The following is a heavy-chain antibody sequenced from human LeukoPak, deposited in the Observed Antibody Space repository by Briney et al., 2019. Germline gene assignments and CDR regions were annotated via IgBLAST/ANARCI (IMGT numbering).Heavy chain of an antibody. CDR2: INTDGRST. J-gene: IGHJ3*01. CDR3: ARVIGWDEPFDL. CDR1: GFTLSNYW. D-gene: IGHD1-26*01. V-gene: IGHV3-74*01. Sequence: GGSLRLSCLASGFTLSNYWIHWVRKAPGKVPVWVSRINTDGRSTNYADSVKGRFTVSRDNAKNTLYLQMNSLRAEDTAIYYCARVIGWDEPFDLWGQGTMVTVSS.